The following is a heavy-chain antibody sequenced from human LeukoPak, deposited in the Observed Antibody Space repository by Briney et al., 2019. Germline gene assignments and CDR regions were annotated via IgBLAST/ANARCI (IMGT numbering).Heavy chain of an antibody. Sequence: PSETLSLTCTVSGGSVNSGGYYWTWIRQHPGKGLEWLGYIYYSGRTYYNPSLKSRITISLDTSKNQFSLNLTSVSAADTAFYFCARSSDYGDSDWGQGTLITVSS. J-gene: IGHJ4*02. D-gene: IGHD4-17*01. CDR1: GGSVNSGGYY. CDR2: IYYSGRT. V-gene: IGHV4-31*03. CDR3: ARSSDYGDSD.